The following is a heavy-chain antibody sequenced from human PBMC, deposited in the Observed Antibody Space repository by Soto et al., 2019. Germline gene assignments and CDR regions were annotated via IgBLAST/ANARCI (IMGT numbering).Heavy chain of an antibody. V-gene: IGHV3-30-3*01. CDR3: ARAVYYYGSGSYYDY. CDR2: ISYDGSNK. D-gene: IGHD3-10*01. Sequence: GGSLRLSCAAAGFTFSSYAVHWVRQAPGKGLEWVAVISYDGSNKYYADSVKGRFTISRDNSKNTLYLQMNSLRAEDTAVYYCARAVYYYGSGSYYDYWGQGTLVTVSS. CDR1: GFTFSSYA. J-gene: IGHJ4*02.